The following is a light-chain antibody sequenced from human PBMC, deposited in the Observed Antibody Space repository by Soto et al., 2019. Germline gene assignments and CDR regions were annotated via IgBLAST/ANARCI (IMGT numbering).Light chain of an antibody. Sequence: IVMTQSPATLSVSPGERATLSCRASQSINSKLAWYQQKPGQAPRLLIYGASTRATGIPVRFSGSGSGTEFTLTITSLQSEDFAVYYCQEYNNWRPSTFGGGTKVEIK. CDR3: QEYNNWRPST. CDR2: GAS. J-gene: IGKJ4*01. V-gene: IGKV3-15*01. CDR1: QSINSK.